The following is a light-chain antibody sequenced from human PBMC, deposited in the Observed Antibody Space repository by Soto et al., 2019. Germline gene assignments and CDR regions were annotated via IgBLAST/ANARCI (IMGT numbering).Light chain of an antibody. J-gene: IGKJ1*01. CDR1: QTISSW. Sequence: IEMTQSPSTLSGSVGDRVTIICRASQTISSWLAWYQQKPGEAPKLMIYKASTLKSGVPSRFSGSGSGTEFTLTISSLQPDDFATYYCQHYNSYSEAFGQGTKVDIK. CDR2: KAS. CDR3: QHYNSYSEA. V-gene: IGKV1-5*03.